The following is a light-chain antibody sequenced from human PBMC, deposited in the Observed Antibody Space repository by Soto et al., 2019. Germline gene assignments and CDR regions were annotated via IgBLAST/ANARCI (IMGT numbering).Light chain of an antibody. CDR1: QSLRSS. V-gene: IGKV3-15*01. CDR3: QQTYSELVYT. J-gene: IGKJ2*01. CDR2: GAS. Sequence: VMTQSPATLSVSPGERATLSCRASQSLRSSLAWYQQKPGQAPRLLIYGASTRATGIPARFSGSGSGTEFTLTISSLQSEDFATYYCQQTYSELVYTFGRGTKLEIK.